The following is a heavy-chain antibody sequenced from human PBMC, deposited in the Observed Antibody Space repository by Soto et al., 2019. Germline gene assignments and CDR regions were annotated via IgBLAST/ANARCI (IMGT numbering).Heavy chain of an antibody. CDR3: ASYYDYIWGSYRPAYFDY. D-gene: IGHD3-16*02. Sequence: GGSLRLSCAASGFTFSDYYMSWIRQAPGKGLEWVSYISSSGSTIYYADSVKGRFTISRDNAKNSLYLQMNSLRAEDTAVYYCASYYDYIWGSYRPAYFDYWGQGTLVTVSS. CDR2: ISSSGSTI. CDR1: GFTFSDYY. J-gene: IGHJ4*02. V-gene: IGHV3-11*01.